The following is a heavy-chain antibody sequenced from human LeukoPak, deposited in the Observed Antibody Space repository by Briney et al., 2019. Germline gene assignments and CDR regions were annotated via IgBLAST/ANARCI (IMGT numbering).Heavy chain of an antibody. CDR1: GFTFSSYA. CDR2: ISYDGSNK. J-gene: IGHJ4*02. CDR3: ARVTSGYYDYVWGSYMDY. V-gene: IGHV3-30-3*01. D-gene: IGHD3-16*01. Sequence: PGRSLRLSCAASGFTFSSYAMHWVRQAPGKGLEWVAVISYDGSNKYYADSVKGRFTISRDNSKNTLYLQMNSLRAEDTAVYYCARVTSGYYDYVWGSYMDYWGQGTLVTVSS.